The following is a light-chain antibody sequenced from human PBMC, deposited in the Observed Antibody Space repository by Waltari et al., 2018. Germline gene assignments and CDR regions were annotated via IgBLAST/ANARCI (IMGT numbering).Light chain of an antibody. CDR1: QSISSW. CDR2: KAS. V-gene: IGKV1-5*03. CDR3: QQYNSYS. J-gene: IGKJ4*01. Sequence: DIQMTQSPSTLSASVGDRVTITCRASQSISSWLAWYQQKPGKVPKLLIYKASSLESGVPSRFSGSGSGTEFTLTISSLQPDDFATYYCQQYNSYSFGGGTKVEIK.